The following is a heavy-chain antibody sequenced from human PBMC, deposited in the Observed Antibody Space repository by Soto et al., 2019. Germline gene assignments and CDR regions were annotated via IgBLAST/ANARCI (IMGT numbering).Heavy chain of an antibody. J-gene: IGHJ4*02. CDR2: ISGSGGST. Sequence: LRLSCAASGFTFSSSAMTWVRQAPGKGLEWVSAISGSGGSTYYADSVKGRFTISRDNSKTTLYLQMNSLRAEDTALYYCAKDLYYYDSSGYYDYWGQGTLVTVSS. D-gene: IGHD3-22*01. CDR1: GFTFSSSA. V-gene: IGHV3-23*01. CDR3: AKDLYYYDSSGYYDY.